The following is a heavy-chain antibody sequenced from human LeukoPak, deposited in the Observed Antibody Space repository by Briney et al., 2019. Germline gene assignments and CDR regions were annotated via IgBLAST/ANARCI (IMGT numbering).Heavy chain of an antibody. D-gene: IGHD2-15*01. J-gene: IGHJ6*03. Sequence: ASVKVSRKASGYNFNAYAVSWVRQAPGQGLEWMGWISASSGNTKLAQRLQGRVTMTTDTSTSTAYMELRSLRSDDTAVYYCARGFGVVAATISYLYYYMDVWGKGTTVTVSS. CDR3: ARGFGVVAATISYLYYYMDV. V-gene: IGHV1-18*01. CDR2: ISASSGNT. CDR1: GYNFNAYA.